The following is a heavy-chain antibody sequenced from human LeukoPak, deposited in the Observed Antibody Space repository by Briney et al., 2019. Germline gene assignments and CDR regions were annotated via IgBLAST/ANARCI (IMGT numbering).Heavy chain of an antibody. D-gene: IGHD3-22*01. V-gene: IGHV1-2*02. J-gene: IGHJ4*02. CDR1: GYSFTDYY. CDR2: INPNSGGT. Sequence: ASVKVSCKASGYSFTDYYMHWVRQAPGQGLGWMGWINPNSGGTNYAQKFQGRVTMTRDKSISTAYMELSRVESDDTAVYYCARDVDYYDSSGYYYDFDYWGQGTLVTVSS. CDR3: ARDVDYYDSSGYYYDFDY.